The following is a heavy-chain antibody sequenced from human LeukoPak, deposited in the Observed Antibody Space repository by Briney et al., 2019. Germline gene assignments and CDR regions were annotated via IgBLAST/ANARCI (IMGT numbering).Heavy chain of an antibody. D-gene: IGHD6-19*01. CDR1: GFTFRSHA. V-gene: IGHV3-30-3*01. CDR2: ISWDGNIQ. Sequence: PGGSLRLSCAASGFTFRSHAIHWVRQAPGKGLEWVAFISWDGNIQYYAASVKGRFTLSRDNSKNTVYLQMNSLRFEDTAVYHCARDYSGWYVFDYWGQGTLVAVSP. CDR3: ARDYSGWYVFDY. J-gene: IGHJ4*02.